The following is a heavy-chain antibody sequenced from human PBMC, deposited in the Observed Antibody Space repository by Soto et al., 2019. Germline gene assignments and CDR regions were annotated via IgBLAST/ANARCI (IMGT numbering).Heavy chain of an antibody. CDR2: ARNKAARYTT. CDR3: ASSSPTCKGGGCYFDF. Sequence: EVQLVESGGGLVQPGGSLRLSCAASGFTFSDHYMDWVRQAPGKGLEWVGRARNKAARYTTEYAASVKGRFTISRDDSKTSLYLKMNSLKTEDTALYYCASSSPTCKGGGCYFDFGGQGPLVPVS. J-gene: IGHJ4*02. D-gene: IGHD2-2*01. CDR1: GFTFSDHY. V-gene: IGHV3-72*01.